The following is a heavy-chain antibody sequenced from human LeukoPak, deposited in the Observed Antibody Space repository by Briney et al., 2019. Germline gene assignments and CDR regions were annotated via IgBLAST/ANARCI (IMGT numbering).Heavy chain of an antibody. CDR3: ATADKWGPLDY. CDR2: FEPEDGEP. V-gene: IGHV1-24*01. CDR1: GNSLSETS. D-gene: IGHD1-26*01. Sequence: ASVKVSCKVSGNSLSETSIHWVRQAPGQWLEWMGGFEPEDGEPIFAQRFQGRFSMSEDTSTDTAYMELSSLTLEDTAVYYCATADKWGPLDYWGQGTLVTVSS. J-gene: IGHJ4*02.